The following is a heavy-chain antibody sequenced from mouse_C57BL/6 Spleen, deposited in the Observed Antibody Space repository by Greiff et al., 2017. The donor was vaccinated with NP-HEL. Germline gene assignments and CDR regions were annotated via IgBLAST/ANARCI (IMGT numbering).Heavy chain of an antibody. CDR1: GYTFTSYW. V-gene: IGHV1-52*01. D-gene: IGHD1-1*01. J-gene: IGHJ2*01. Sequence: QVQLQQPGAELVRPGSSVKLSCKASGYTFTSYWMHWVKQRPIQGLEWIGNIDPSDSETHYNQKFKDKATLTVDKSSSTAYMQLSSLTSEDSAVYYCASAVVRTGFDYWGQGTTLTVSS. CDR3: ASAVVRTGFDY. CDR2: IDPSDSET.